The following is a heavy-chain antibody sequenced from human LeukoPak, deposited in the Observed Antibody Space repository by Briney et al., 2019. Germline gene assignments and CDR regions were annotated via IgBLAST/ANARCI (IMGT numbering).Heavy chain of an antibody. D-gene: IGHD3-22*01. CDR1: GYSISSGYY. Sequence: SETLSLTCTVSGYSISSGYYWGWIRQPPGMGLEWIGSILHSGSTYYNPSLKSRVTMSVDTSKNQFSLKLSSVTAADTAVYYCAREGRYYYDSSGYCFDWGQGTLVTVSS. J-gene: IGHJ4*02. CDR3: AREGRYYYDSSGYCFD. V-gene: IGHV4-38-2*02. CDR2: ILHSGST.